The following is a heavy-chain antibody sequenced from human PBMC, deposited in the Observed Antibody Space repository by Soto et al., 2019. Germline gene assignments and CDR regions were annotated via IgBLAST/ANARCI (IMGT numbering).Heavy chain of an antibody. CDR3: ASRDPGTSVDY. Sequence: PSESLSLTCAVSGGSFTSNNWWTWVRQPPGQGLEWIGEIYRTGSTNYNPSLKSRVTISLDKSENQFSLKVTSLTAADTAVYYCASRDPGTSVDYWGQGTLVTVSS. CDR1: GGSFTSNNW. J-gene: IGHJ4*02. CDR2: IYRTGST. V-gene: IGHV4-4*02. D-gene: IGHD1-7*01.